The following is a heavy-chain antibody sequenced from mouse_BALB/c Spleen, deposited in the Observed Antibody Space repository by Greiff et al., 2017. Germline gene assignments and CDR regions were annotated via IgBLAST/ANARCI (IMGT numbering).Heavy chain of an antibody. V-gene: IGHV5-17*02. CDR1: GFTFSSFG. D-gene: IGHD2-2*01. CDR3: AREGYDEGFAY. CDR2: ISSGSSTI. Sequence: EVQVVESGGGLVQPGGSRKLSCAASGFTFSSFGMHWVRQAPEKGLEWVAYISSGSSTIYYADTVKGRFTISRDNPKNTLFLQITSLRSEDTAMYYCAREGYDEGFAYWGQGTLVTVSA. J-gene: IGHJ3*01.